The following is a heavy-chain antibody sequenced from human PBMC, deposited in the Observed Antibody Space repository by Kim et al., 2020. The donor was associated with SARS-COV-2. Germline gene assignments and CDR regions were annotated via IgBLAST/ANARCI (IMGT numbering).Heavy chain of an antibody. CDR2: ISNSGSTI. D-gene: IGHD3-16*01. CDR3: ARVGGRRAPLYGGTGKYYFDY. CDR1: GFTFSDYY. Sequence: GGSLRLSCAASGFTFSDYYMSWIRQAPGKGLEWVSYISNSGSTIYYADSADSVKGRFTISRDNAKNSLYLQMNSLRAEDTAVYYCARVGGRRAPLYGGTGKYYFDYWGQGTLVTVSS. J-gene: IGHJ4*02. V-gene: IGHV3-11*04.